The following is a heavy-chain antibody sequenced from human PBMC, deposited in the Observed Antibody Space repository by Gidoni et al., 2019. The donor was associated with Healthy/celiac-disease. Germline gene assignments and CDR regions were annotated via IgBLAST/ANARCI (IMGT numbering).Heavy chain of an antibody. CDR1: GGSFIGYY. V-gene: IGHV4-34*01. J-gene: IGHJ4*02. CDR3: ARGPYCSSTSCYCFDY. D-gene: IGHD2-2*01. Sequence: QVQLQQWGAGLLKPSETLSLTCAVYGGSFIGYYWSWIRQPPGKGLEWIGEINHSGRTNYNPSLKSRVTIAVDTSKNQFSLKLSSVTAADTAVYYCARGPYCSSTSCYCFDYWGQGTLVTVSS. CDR2: INHSGRT.